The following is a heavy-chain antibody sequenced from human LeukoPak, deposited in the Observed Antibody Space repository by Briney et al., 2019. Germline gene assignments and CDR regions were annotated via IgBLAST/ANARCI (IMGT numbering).Heavy chain of an antibody. CDR2: IKQDGSET. CDR3: TRVIVEVPGVSDYCDY. CDR1: GFTLSRHW. D-gene: IGHD2-2*01. J-gene: IGHJ4*02. V-gene: IGHV3-7*05. Sequence: PGGSLRPSCAASGFTLSRHWMYWVRQAPGKGLEWVANIKQDGSETFYVDSVKGRFTISRDNAKNSLYLQMNSLRAEDTAVYYCTRVIVEVPGVSDYCDYWGQGTLVTVSS.